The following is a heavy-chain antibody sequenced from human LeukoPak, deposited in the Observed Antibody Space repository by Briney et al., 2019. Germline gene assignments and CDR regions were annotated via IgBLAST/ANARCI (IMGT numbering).Heavy chain of an antibody. J-gene: IGHJ4*02. V-gene: IGHV3-11*05. CDR3: ARGGGQWLASDY. D-gene: IGHD6-19*01. CDR2: ISSSSSYT. Sequence: PGGSLRLSCAASGFSFSDYYMSWIRQAPGKGLEWVSYISSSSSYTNYADSVKGRFTISRDNAKNSLYLQMNSLRAEDTAVYYCARGGGQWLASDYWGQGTLVTVSS. CDR1: GFSFSDYY.